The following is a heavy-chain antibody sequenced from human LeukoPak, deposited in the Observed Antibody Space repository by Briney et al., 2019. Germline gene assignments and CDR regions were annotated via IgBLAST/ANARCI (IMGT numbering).Heavy chain of an antibody. Sequence: SETLSLTCAVYGGSFSGYYWSWIRQPPGKGLEWIGEINHSGSTNYNPSLKSRVTISVDTSKNQFSLKLSSVTAADTAAYYCASGLNRIAAAGPPKYYYYMDVWGKGTTVTVSS. V-gene: IGHV4-34*01. CDR3: ASGLNRIAAAGPPKYYYYMDV. J-gene: IGHJ6*03. CDR1: GGSFSGYY. CDR2: INHSGST. D-gene: IGHD6-13*01.